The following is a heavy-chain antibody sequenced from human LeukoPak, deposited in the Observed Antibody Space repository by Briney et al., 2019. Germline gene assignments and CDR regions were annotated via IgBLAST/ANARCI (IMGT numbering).Heavy chain of an antibody. J-gene: IGHJ4*02. Sequence: SETLSLTCAVYGGSFSGYYWSWIRQAPGKGLEWVGEINHSGSTNYNTSIKSRVTISVDTSKNQFSLKQSSVTAADTAVYYCGSPHPYYYDSSGYDYWGQGTLVTVSS. CDR2: INHSGST. V-gene: IGHV4-34*01. D-gene: IGHD3-22*01. CDR3: GSPHPYYYDSSGYDY. CDR1: GGSFSGYY.